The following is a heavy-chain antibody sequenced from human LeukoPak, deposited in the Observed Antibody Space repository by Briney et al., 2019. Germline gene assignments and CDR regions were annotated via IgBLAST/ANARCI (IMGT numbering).Heavy chain of an antibody. CDR1: GGSISSSSYY. J-gene: IGHJ4*02. Sequence: SETLSLTCTVSGGSISSSSYYWGWIRQPPGKGLEWIGSIYYSGNTYYNPSLESRVTMSVDTSENQFSLKLTSVTAADTAMYYCARVTHFDYLGQGTLVTVSS. CDR2: IYYSGNT. D-gene: IGHD4-23*01. CDR3: ARVTHFDY. V-gene: IGHV4-39*07.